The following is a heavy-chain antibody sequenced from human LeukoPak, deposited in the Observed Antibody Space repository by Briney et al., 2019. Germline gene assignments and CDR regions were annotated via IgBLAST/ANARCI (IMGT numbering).Heavy chain of an antibody. Sequence: SVKVSCKASGGTFSSYAISWVRQAPGQGLEWMGGIIPIFGSANYAQKFQGRVTITADESTSTAYMELSSLRSEDTAVYYCARVLESSDYYDSSGYYEGLDYWGQGTLVTVSS. D-gene: IGHD3-22*01. V-gene: IGHV1-69*13. J-gene: IGHJ4*02. CDR1: GGTFSSYA. CDR2: IIPIFGSA. CDR3: ARVLESSDYYDSSGYYEGLDY.